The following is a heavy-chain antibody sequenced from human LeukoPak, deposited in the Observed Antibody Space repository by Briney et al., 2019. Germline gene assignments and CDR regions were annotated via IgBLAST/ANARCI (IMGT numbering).Heavy chain of an antibody. CDR3: AKDIVRLRYFDWSFDY. Sequence: GGSLRLSCAASGFTFSSYWMSWVRQAPGRGLEWVANIKQGGSEKYYVDSVKGRFTISRDNAKNSLYLQMNSLRAEDTALYYCAKDIVRLRYFDWSFDYWGQGTLVTVSS. CDR1: GFTFSSYW. D-gene: IGHD3-9*01. V-gene: IGHV3-7*03. CDR2: IKQGGSEK. J-gene: IGHJ4*02.